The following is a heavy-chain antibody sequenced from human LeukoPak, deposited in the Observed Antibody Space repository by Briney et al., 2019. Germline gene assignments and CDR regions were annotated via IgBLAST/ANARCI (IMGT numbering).Heavy chain of an antibody. D-gene: IGHD6-25*01. V-gene: IGHV3-48*01. J-gene: IGHJ6*03. CDR2: IGTSSTTI. Sequence: GGSLRLSCATSGFTFSNYWMTWVRKPPGKGLEWVSNIGTSSTTIYYADSVKGRFTISRDNAKNSLYLQMNSLRADDTAVYYCARFAAGGSYYYYMDVWGKGTTVTVSS. CDR1: GFTFSNYW. CDR3: ARFAAGGSYYYYMDV.